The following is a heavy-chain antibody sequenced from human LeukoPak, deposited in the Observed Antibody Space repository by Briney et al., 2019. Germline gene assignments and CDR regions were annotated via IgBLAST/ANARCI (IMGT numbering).Heavy chain of an antibody. CDR2: ISWNSGSI. CDR1: GFTFDDYA. D-gene: IGHD2-2*01. V-gene: IGHV3-9*01. J-gene: IGHJ4*02. CDR3: AKSHCSSTSCGIDY. Sequence: GRSLRLSCAASGFTFDDYAMHWVRQAPGKGLEWVSGISWNSGSIGYADSVKGRFTISRDNAKNSLYLQMNSLRAEDTALYYCAKSHCSSTSCGIDYWGQGTLVTVSS.